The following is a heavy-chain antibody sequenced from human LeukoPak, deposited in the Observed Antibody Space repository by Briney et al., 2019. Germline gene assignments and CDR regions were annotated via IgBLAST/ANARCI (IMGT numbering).Heavy chain of an antibody. V-gene: IGHV4-30-2*01. CDR2: IYHSGST. J-gene: IGHJ4*02. CDR3: ARRPHGDPIFDY. CDR1: GGSISSGGYY. Sequence: SQTLSLTCTVSGGSISSGGYYWSWIRQPPGKGLEWIGYIYHSGSTYYNPSLKSRVTISVDRSKNQFSLKLSSVTAADTAVYYCARRPHGDPIFDYWGQGTLVTVSS. D-gene: IGHD4-17*01.